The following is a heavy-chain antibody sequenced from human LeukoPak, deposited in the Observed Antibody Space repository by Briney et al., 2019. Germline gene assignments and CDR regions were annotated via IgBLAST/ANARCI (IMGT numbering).Heavy chain of an antibody. CDR1: GGTFSSYA. V-gene: IGHV1-69*13. J-gene: IGHJ6*03. Sequence: SVKVSCKASGGTFSSYAISWVRQAPGQGLEWMGGINPIFGTANYAQKFQGRVTITADESTSTAYMELSSLRSEDTAVYYCARGGLAAAPYYYYMDVWGKGTTVTISS. CDR2: INPIFGTA. CDR3: ARGGLAAAPYYYYMDV. D-gene: IGHD6-13*01.